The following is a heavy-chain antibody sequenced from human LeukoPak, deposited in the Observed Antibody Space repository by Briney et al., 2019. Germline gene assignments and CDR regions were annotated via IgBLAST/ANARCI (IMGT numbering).Heavy chain of an antibody. CDR3: ARERGRGRDSPWFDY. D-gene: IGHD1-26*01. J-gene: IGHJ4*02. V-gene: IGHV3-53*01. Sequence: GGSLRLSCAASGFIVSGDFMSWVRQAPGKGLEWVSVIYSDGSTYYADSVKGRFTISRDNSKNTLDLQMTGLRAEDTAVYYCARERGRGRDSPWFDYWGQGALVTVSS. CDR1: GFIVSGDF. CDR2: IYSDGST.